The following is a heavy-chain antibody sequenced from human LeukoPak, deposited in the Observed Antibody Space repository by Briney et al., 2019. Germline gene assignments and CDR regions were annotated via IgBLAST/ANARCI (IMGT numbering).Heavy chain of an antibody. V-gene: IGHV4-61*01. Sequence: SETLSLTYTVSGGSVSSGTYCWSWIRQPPGKGLEWIGYIYYSGSTNYNPSLKSRVTVSVDTSKNQCSLKLNSVTTADTAVYYCTRSTNLEAFDIWGQGTMVTVSS. CDR3: TRSTNLEAFDI. CDR1: GGSVSSGTYC. CDR2: IYYSGST. J-gene: IGHJ3*02. D-gene: IGHD2-8*01.